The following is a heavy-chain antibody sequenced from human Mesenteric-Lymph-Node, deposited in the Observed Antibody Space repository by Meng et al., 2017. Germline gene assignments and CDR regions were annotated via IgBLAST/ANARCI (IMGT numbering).Heavy chain of an antibody. Sequence: QVQLVQFGAEVKKTGASVKVSCKASGYIFTRHVMNLSRQAPGQRFEWMGWINTGNANTRYSQKFKSRVTITRDTSASTAYMELSSLSSEDTAVYYCARQIVSTYYFDYWGQGTLVTVSS. CDR1: GYIFTRHV. D-gene: IGHD1-1*01. J-gene: IGHJ4*02. CDR2: INTGNANT. V-gene: IGHV1-3*04. CDR3: ARQIVSTYYFDY.